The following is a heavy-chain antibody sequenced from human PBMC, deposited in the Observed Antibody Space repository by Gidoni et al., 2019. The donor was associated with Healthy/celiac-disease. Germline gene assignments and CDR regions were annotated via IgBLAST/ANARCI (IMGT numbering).Heavy chain of an antibody. Sequence: QVQLVQSGAEVTKPGSSVQVSCMASGGNFSSSAISWVQQAPGQGLEWMGGIIPIFGTANYAHKFQGRVTITADESTSTAYLELSSRRSEDTAVYYCTRCIVGCSSTSCGEYYFDYWGQGTLVTVSS. CDR3: TRCIVGCSSTSCGEYYFDY. CDR2: IIPIFGTA. D-gene: IGHD2-2*01. J-gene: IGHJ4*02. CDR1: GGNFSSSA. V-gene: IGHV1-69*01.